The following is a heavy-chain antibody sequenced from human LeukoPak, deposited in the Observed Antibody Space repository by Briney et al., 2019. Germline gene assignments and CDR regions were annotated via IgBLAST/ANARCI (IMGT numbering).Heavy chain of an antibody. CDR1: GGSFSGYY. J-gene: IGHJ4*02. Sequence: WETLSLTCAVYGGSFSGYYWSWIRQPPGKGLEWIREINHSGSTNYNPSLKSRVTISVDTSKNQFSLKLSSVTAADTAVYYCARGAEWLRSMGYWGQGTLVTVSS. CDR2: INHSGST. V-gene: IGHV4-34*01. CDR3: ARGAEWLRSMGY. D-gene: IGHD5-12*01.